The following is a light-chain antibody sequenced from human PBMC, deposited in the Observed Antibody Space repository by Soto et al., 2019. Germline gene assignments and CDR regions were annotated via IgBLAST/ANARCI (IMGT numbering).Light chain of an antibody. V-gene: IGKV3-11*01. J-gene: IGKJ4*01. CDR3: QHRSNWPLT. CDR1: QSISTY. Sequence: GVTQCPAAVSLSPGERAPLSGMASQSISTYLAWYQQKPGQPPRLLIYDASKRATGMPARFSGSGSGADFALTISSLEPEDFGVYFCQHRSNWPLTFGGGTKVDIK. CDR2: DAS.